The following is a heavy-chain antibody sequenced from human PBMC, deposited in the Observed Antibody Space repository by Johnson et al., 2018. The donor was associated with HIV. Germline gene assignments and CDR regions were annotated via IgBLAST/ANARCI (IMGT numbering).Heavy chain of an antibody. CDR3: ARTFLETYYYDSSGYGTFDI. CDR1: GFTFDDYG. CDR2: INWNGGST. Sequence: VQLVESGGGVVRPGGSLRLSCAASGFTFDDYGMSWVRQAPGKGLEWGSGINWNGGSTGYADSVKGRFTISRDHAKNSLYLQMNSLRAEDTALYYCARTFLETYYYDSSGYGTFDIWGQGTMVTVSS. D-gene: IGHD3-22*01. V-gene: IGHV3-20*04. J-gene: IGHJ3*02.